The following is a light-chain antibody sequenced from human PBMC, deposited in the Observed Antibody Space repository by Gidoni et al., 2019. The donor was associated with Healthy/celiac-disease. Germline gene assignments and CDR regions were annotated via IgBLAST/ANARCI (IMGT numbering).Light chain of an antibody. J-gene: IGLJ2*01. CDR3: AAWDDRLVGPV. Sequence: QSVLTQPPSVSAAPRQRVTISCSGSSSNIGRNPVNWYQQLPGEAPRLLIYYDDLLASGVSYRLSGSKSGTAASLAITGLQAEDEAEYYFAAWDDRLVGPVFGGGTKLTVL. V-gene: IGLV1-36*01. CDR1: SSNIGRNP. CDR2: YDD.